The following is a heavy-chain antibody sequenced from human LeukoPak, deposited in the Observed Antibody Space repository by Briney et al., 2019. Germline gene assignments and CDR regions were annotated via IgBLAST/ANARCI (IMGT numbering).Heavy chain of an antibody. CDR1: GGSISSYY. Sequence: SETLSLTCTVSGGSISSYYWSWIRQPPGKGLEWIGYIYYSGSTNYNPSLKSRVTISVDTSKNQFSLKLSSATAADTAVYSCARVYWSGSYYMDVWGKGTTVTVSS. V-gene: IGHV4-59*01. CDR2: IYYSGST. CDR3: ARVYWSGSYYMDV. J-gene: IGHJ6*03. D-gene: IGHD3-3*01.